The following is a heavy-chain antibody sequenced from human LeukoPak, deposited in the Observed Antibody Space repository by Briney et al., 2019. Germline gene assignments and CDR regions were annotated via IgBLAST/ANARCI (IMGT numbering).Heavy chain of an antibody. CDR1: GYTFTKNG. D-gene: IGHD1-26*01. V-gene: IGHV1-18*01. J-gene: IGHJ4*02. CDR2: ISPYNGNT. Sequence: ASVKVSCKASGYTFTKNGISWVRQAPGQGLEWMGWISPYNGNTNYAQKFQGRVTMTTDTSTSTAYMELRSLRSDDTAVYYCARKWELDYWGQGTLVTVSS. CDR3: ARKWELDY.